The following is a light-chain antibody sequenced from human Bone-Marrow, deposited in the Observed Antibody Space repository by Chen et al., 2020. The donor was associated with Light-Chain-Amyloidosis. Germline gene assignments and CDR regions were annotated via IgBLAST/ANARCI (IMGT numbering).Light chain of an antibody. J-gene: IGLJ2*01. Sequence: SYELTQPPSVSVSPGQTARITCSGDDLPTKYAYWYHQKPGQAPVLVIHRDTERPSGISERFSGSSSETTATLTISGVQAEDEADYHCQSADSSGTYEVIFGGGTKLTVL. CDR1: DLPTKY. CDR3: QSADSSGTYEVI. V-gene: IGLV3-25*03. CDR2: RDT.